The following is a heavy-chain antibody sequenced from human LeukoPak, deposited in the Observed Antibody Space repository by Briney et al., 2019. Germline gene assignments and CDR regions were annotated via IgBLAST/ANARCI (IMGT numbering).Heavy chain of an antibody. Sequence: PSETLSLTCTVSGGSISSYYWSWIRQPPGKGLEWTGYIYYSGSTNYNPSLKSRVTISVDTSKNQFSLKLSSVTAADTAVYYCARVVDTAMNFDYWGQGTLVTVSS. V-gene: IGHV4-59*01. J-gene: IGHJ4*02. D-gene: IGHD5-18*01. CDR1: GGSISSYY. CDR2: IYYSGST. CDR3: ARVVDTAMNFDY.